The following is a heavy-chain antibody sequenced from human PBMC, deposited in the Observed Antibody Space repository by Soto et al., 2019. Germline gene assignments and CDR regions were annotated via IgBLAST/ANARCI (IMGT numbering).Heavy chain of an antibody. CDR2: IAPSDGYT. J-gene: IGHJ4*02. CDR3: ARSPIPSGTTLFYLDF. Sequence: QVQLVQSGAEVKTPGASVKLSCKSSGYTFTRYLVHWVRQAPGHGLESVGVIAPSDGYTTYRRKFQGRVSMTRDTSTNTVYMELTSLRSEDTAVYYCARSPIPSGTTLFYLDFWGQGTRVTVSS. V-gene: IGHV1-46*01. CDR1: GYTFTRYL. D-gene: IGHD1-1*01.